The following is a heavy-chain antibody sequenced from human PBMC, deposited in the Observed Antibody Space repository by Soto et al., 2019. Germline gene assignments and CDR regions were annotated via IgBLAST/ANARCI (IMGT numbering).Heavy chain of an antibody. CDR2: ISEEGRET. CDR3: AKLGSSSPTVV. Sequence: GGSLRLSCATSGFTFSTYGMHWVRQAPGKGQGLVGVISEEGRETIDCESGKGPFHNSKDNSKNTLYLQMNSLRAEDSAIYYCAKLGSSSPTVVWGQGTLVTVSS. J-gene: IGHJ4*02. CDR1: GFTFSTYG. V-gene: IGHV3-30*18. D-gene: IGHD2-15*01.